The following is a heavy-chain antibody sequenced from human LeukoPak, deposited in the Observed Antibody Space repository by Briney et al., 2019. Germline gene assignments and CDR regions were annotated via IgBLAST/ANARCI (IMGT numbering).Heavy chain of an antibody. J-gene: IGHJ4*02. Sequence: ASVKVSCKASGYTFTSYGISRVRRAPGQGLEWMGWISAYNGNTNYAQKLQGRVTMTTDTSTSTAYMELRSLRSDDTAVYYCARAGDYGDYHYFDYWGQGTLVTVSS. V-gene: IGHV1-18*01. CDR1: GYTFTSYG. CDR3: ARAGDYGDYHYFDY. CDR2: ISAYNGNT. D-gene: IGHD4-17*01.